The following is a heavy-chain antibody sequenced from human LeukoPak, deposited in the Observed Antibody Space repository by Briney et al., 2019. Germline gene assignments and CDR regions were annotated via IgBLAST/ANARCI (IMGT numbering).Heavy chain of an antibody. V-gene: IGHV3-20*04. CDR3: ARVPDYYDSSGTYYYYYMDV. J-gene: IGHJ6*03. CDR2: INWNGCST. Sequence: GGSLRLSCAASGFTFDDYGMSWVRHAPGKGLEGVSGINWNGCSTGYADSVKGRFTISRDNAKNSLYLQMNSLRAEDTALYYCARVPDYYDSSGTYYYYYMDVWGKGTTVTVSS. D-gene: IGHD3-22*01. CDR1: GFTFDDYG.